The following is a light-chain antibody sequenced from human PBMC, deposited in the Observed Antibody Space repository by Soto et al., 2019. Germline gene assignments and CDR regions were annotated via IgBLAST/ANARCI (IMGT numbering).Light chain of an antibody. Sequence: DIVMTQSPLSLPVTPGEPASISCRSSQSLLHSNGYNYLDWYLQKPGQSPQLLIYLGSNRASGVPVRFSGSGSGTDFTLTITRLEPEDFALYYCQQYGGSPITFGLGTRLEI. CDR3: QQYGGSPIT. CDR2: LGS. V-gene: IGKV2-28*01. CDR1: QSLLHSNGYNY. J-gene: IGKJ5*01.